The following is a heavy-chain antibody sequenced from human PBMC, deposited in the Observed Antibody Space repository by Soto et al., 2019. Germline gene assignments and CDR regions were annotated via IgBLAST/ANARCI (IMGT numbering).Heavy chain of an antibody. Sequence: QVQLVQSGAEVKKPGSSVRVSCQASGGTFTTYAFNWVRQAPGQGLEWMGGIIPMYNKPNYAPNFLGRVTISASPSTSTAYMELTPLRSEDTAVYFCSRGYSGGYYYAMDVWGQGTAVIVSS. V-gene: IGHV1-69*01. CDR1: GGTFTTYA. CDR2: IIPMYNKP. J-gene: IGHJ6*02. D-gene: IGHD4-4*01. CDR3: SRGYSGGYYYAMDV.